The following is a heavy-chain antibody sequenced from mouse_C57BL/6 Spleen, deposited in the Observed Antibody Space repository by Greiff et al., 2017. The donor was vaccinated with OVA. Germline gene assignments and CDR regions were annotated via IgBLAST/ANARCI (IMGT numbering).Heavy chain of an antibody. V-gene: IGHV5-4*01. D-gene: IGHD1-1*01. J-gene: IGHJ2*01. CDR1: GFTFSSYA. CDR3: ARDRINTVLDY. Sequence: EVKLMESGGGLVKPGGSLKLSCAASGFTFSSYAMSWVRQTPEKRLEWVATISDGGSYTYYPDNVKGRFTISRDNAKNNLYLQMSHLKSEDTAMYYCARDRINTVLDYWGQGTTLTVSS. CDR2: ISDGGSYT.